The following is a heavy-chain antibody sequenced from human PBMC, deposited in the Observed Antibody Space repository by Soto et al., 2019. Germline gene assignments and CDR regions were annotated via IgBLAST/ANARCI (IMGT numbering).Heavy chain of an antibody. V-gene: IGHV3-30-3*02. CDR3: AKESAAGFDY. D-gene: IGHD6-13*01. J-gene: IGHJ4*02. CDR2: ISYDGSNK. Sequence: GGSLRLSCAASGFTFSSYAMHWVHQAPGKGLEWVAVISYDGSNKYYADSVKGRFTISRDNSKNTLYLQMNSLRAEDTAVYYCAKESAAGFDYWGQGTLVTVSS. CDR1: GFTFSSYA.